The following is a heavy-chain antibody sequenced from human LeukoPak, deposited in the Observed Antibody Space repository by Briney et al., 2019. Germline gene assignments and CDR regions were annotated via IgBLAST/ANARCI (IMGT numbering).Heavy chain of an antibody. CDR3: AKDPYYGANFPGYFQH. D-gene: IGHD4-23*01. V-gene: IGHV3-7*05. J-gene: IGHJ1*01. CDR2: IKQGGSER. Sequence: GGSLRLSCAASGFTFSSYWMTWVRQAPGKGLEWVANIKQGGSERYYVDSVKGRFTISRDNAKNSLYLQVNSLRAEDTAVYYCAKDPYYGANFPGYFQHWGQGTLVTVSS. CDR1: GFTFSSYW.